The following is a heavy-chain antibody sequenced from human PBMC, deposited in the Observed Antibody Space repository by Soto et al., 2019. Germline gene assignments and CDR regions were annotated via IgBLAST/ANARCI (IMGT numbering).Heavy chain of an antibody. D-gene: IGHD7-27*01. J-gene: IGHJ4*02. Sequence: QLLGSGGGLVQPGGSLRLSCVASGLRFSTYWMNWVRQPPGMGLEWVANIDPDGRVGTYVDSVKGRFTTSRDNAMNSVYLQMNSLRADDTAMYFCAGWGEHDANVWGQGILVTVSA. CDR1: GLRFSTYW. CDR3: AGWGEHDANV. V-gene: IGHV3-7*03. CDR2: IDPDGRVG.